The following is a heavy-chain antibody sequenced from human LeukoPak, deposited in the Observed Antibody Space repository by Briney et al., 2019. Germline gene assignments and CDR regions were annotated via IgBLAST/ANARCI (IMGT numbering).Heavy chain of an antibody. V-gene: IGHV3-7*01. CDR3: ATSQTTSGRYGNAFDI. CDR1: GFTFSSYW. CDR2: IKQDGSEK. J-gene: IGHJ3*02. D-gene: IGHD6-19*01. Sequence: GGSLRLSCAASGFTFSSYWMSWVRQAPGKGLEWVANIKQDGSEKYYVDSVKGRFTISRDNTKSSLYLQMNTLRAEDTAVYHCATSQTTSGRYGNAFDIWGQGTMVTVSS.